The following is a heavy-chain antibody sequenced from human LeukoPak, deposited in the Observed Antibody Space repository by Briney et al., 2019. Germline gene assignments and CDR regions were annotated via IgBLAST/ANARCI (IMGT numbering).Heavy chain of an antibody. Sequence: GGSLRLSCAASGFTVSSNYMSWVRQAPGKGLEWVSVIYSGGSTYYADSVKGRFTISRDNSKNTLYLQMNSLRAEDTAVYYCARLEKGRGFRGGSSAPPYYFDYWGQGTLVTVSS. CDR1: GFTVSSNY. CDR2: IYSGGST. CDR3: ARLEKGRGFRGGSSAPPYYFDY. D-gene: IGHD2-2*01. J-gene: IGHJ4*02. V-gene: IGHV3-53*01.